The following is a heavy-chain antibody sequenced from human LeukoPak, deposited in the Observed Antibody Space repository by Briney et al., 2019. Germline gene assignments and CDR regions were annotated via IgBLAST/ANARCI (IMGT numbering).Heavy chain of an antibody. V-gene: IGHV3-53*04. CDR1: GFSFTDYP. Sequence: PGGSLRLSCATSGFSFTDYPMNWVRQAPGKGLEWVSTIYSGGTTYYADSVMGRFTISRHNSRNTLYLQMNCLRAEDTAVYYCARVDTVMAYYFDLWGQGTLVTVSS. CDR3: ARVDTVMAYYFDL. J-gene: IGHJ4*02. CDR2: IYSGGTT. D-gene: IGHD5-18*01.